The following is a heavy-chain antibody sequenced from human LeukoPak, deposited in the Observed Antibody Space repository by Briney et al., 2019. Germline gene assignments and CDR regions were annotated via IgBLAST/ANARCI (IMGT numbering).Heavy chain of an antibody. V-gene: IGHV3-20*04. CDR2: INWNGGST. CDR1: GFAFDDHG. J-gene: IGHJ4*02. Sequence: GGSLRLSCSASGFAFDDHGMSWVRQVPGKGLEWVSGINWNGGSTGYADPLRGRFTISRDNAKNSLYLQMDSLRAEDTALYYCARAPITSPFYFDYWGQGALVTVSS. CDR3: ARAPITSPFYFDY. D-gene: IGHD2-2*01.